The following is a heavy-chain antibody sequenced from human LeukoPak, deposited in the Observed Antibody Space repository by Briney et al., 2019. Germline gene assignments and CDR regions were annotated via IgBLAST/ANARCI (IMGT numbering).Heavy chain of an antibody. Sequence: GGSLRLSRAGSEFTFSSYAMRWVRQAPGKGVEWVSAISGSGGGTYYSDSVKGRFPISRDNSKNTLFLQINSLRAEDTAVYYCAKPYSVHTFSYYFDFWGQGALVTVSS. CDR2: ISGSGGGT. V-gene: IGHV3-23*01. D-gene: IGHD5/OR15-5a*01. J-gene: IGHJ4*02. CDR1: EFTFSSYA. CDR3: AKPYSVHTFSYYFDF.